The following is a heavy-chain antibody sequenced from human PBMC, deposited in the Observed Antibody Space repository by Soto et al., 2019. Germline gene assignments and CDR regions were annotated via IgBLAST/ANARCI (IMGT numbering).Heavy chain of an antibody. J-gene: IGHJ6*03. CDR1: GGTFSSYT. CDR2: IIPILGIA. V-gene: IGHV1-69*02. D-gene: IGHD2-2*01. Sequence: QVQLVQSGAEVKKPGSSVKVSCKASGGTFSSYTISWVRQAPGQGLEWMGRIIPILGIANYAQKFQGRVTITAEKATSTAYMELSSLRSEDTAVYYCAAGVVPAAIHYYYYMDVWGKGTTVTVSS. CDR3: AAGVVPAAIHYYYYMDV.